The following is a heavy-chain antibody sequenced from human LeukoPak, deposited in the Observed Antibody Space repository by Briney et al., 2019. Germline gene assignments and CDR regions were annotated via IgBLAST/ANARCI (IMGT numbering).Heavy chain of an antibody. CDR1: GITLSNYG. CDR3: AKRGVVIRVILVGFHKEAYYFDS. D-gene: IGHD3-22*01. Sequence: PGGSLRLSCAGSGITLSNYGMSWVRQAPGKGLEWVAGISGSGGGTNYADSVKGRFTISRDNSRNTLFLQMNSLRAEDTAVYFCAKRGVVIRVILVGFHKEAYYFDSWGRGALVTVSS. J-gene: IGHJ4*02. CDR2: ISGSGGGT. V-gene: IGHV3-23*01.